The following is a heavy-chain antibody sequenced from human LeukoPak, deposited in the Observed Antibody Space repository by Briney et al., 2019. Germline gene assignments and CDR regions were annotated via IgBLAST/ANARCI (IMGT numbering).Heavy chain of an antibody. CDR1: GGSISSGDYY. CDR2: IYYTGST. V-gene: IGHV4-30-4*08. J-gene: IGHJ3*02. D-gene: IGHD1-26*01. CDR3: ATPYSGGYHGLDI. Sequence: MSSETLSLTCTVSGGSISSGDYYWSWIRQPPGKGLEWIGYIYYTGSTYYNPSLKSRVSISVDTSKNQFSLKMRSVTAADTAVYYCATPYSGGYHGLDIWGQGTMVTVSS.